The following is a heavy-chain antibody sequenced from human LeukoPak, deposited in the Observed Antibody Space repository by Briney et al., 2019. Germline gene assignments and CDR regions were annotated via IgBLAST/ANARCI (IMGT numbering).Heavy chain of an antibody. CDR3: TTTYYYDSGNYPYYYYGMDV. Sequence: GGTLRLSRAVSGLTHSHAWTSWVRHPPAKGLEGVGRIKRKTEGGTTDYAAFVKGRFTISRDDSKSTLYLQMNSLKTEDTAVYYCTTTYYYDSGNYPYYYYGMDVWGQGTTVTVSS. CDR2: IKRKTEGGTT. D-gene: IGHD3-10*01. V-gene: IGHV3-15*01. J-gene: IGHJ6*02. CDR1: GLTHSHAW.